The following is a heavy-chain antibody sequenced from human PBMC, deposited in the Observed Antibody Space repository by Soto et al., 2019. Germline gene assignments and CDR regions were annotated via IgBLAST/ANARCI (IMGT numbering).Heavy chain of an antibody. CDR2: IWYDGSDK. D-gene: IGHD3-16*01. CDR1: GFTFSGFG. J-gene: IGHJ4*02. CDR3: AFGNLSYYFDF. Sequence: VVSLRISCAASGFTFSGFGMHWVRQAPGKGLEWVAIIWYDGSDKYYADSVKGRFTISRDNSKNTLYLQMNSLRAEDTAVYHCAFGNLSYYFDFWGQGTPVTVSS. V-gene: IGHV3-33*01.